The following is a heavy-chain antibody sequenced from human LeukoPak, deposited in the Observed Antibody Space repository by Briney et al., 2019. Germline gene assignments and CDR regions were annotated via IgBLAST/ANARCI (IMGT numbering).Heavy chain of an antibody. J-gene: IGHJ6*03. Sequence: SVKVSCKASGGTFNTYTTTWVRQAPGQGLEWMGGIIPLFGTANFAQKFQGRVTLTTDESTSTAYMELSSLISEDTAIYYCARVDRYHFYLDVWGKGTTVTVSS. CDR2: IIPLFGTA. CDR3: ARVDRYHFYLDV. V-gene: IGHV1-69*05. CDR1: GGTFNTYT.